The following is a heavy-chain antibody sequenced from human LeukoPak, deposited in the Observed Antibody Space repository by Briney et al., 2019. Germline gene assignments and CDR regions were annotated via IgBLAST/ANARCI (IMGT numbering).Heavy chain of an antibody. CDR3: AKMPEGTLIDY. V-gene: IGHV3-23*01. CDR2: ISGSGGST. D-gene: IGHD4-23*01. Sequence: AGGSLRLSCAASGFTFSNAWMNWVRQAPGKGLEWVSAISGSGGSTYYADSVKGRFTISRDNSKNTLYLQMNSLRAEDTAVYYCAKMPEGTLIDYWGQGTLVTVSS. CDR1: GFTFSNAW. J-gene: IGHJ4*02.